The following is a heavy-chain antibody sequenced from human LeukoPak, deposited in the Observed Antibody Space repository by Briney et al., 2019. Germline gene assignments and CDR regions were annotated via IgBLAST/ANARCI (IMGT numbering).Heavy chain of an antibody. Sequence: GGSLRLSCAASGFTFDNYAMNWVRQAPGKGREWVLGISGSGVNTYYADSVKGGFTISRDNSKNTLYLQLNSLRGEDTAICYCARDTSFNYGAHAMDVWGQGTTVTVSS. J-gene: IGHJ6*02. CDR1: GFTFDNYA. CDR3: ARDTSFNYGAHAMDV. CDR2: ISGSGVNT. D-gene: IGHD4/OR15-4a*01. V-gene: IGHV3-23*01.